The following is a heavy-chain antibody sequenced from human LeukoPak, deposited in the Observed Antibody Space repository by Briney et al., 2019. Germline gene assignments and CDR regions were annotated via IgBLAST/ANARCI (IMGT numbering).Heavy chain of an antibody. CDR3: ARRKSRDGYNDDWFDP. D-gene: IGHD5-24*01. CDR2: MNPNSGNT. J-gene: IGHJ5*02. V-gene: IGHV1-8*01. Sequence: GASVKVSCKASGYTSTSYDINWVRQATGQGLEWMGWMNPNSGNTGYAQKFQGRVTMTRNTSISTAYMELSSLRSEDTAVYYCARRKSRDGYNDDWFDPWGQGTLVTVSS. CDR1: GYTSTSYD.